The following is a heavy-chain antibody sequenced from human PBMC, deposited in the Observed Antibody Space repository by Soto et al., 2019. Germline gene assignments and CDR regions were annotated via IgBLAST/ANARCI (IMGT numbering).Heavy chain of an antibody. D-gene: IGHD4-17*01. CDR2: ISYDGDYQ. J-gene: IGHJ2*01. Sequence: QEQLVESGGGVVQPGRSLRLSCEASRFAFSSYGMHWVRQAPGKGLEWVAVISYDGDYQNYADSVKGRFTISRDNSKNTMYLQMRSLRGEDTALYYCAKGTTVTPSRYLDLWGRGTLVTVSS. V-gene: IGHV3-30*18. CDR1: RFAFSSYG. CDR3: AKGTTVTPSRYLDL.